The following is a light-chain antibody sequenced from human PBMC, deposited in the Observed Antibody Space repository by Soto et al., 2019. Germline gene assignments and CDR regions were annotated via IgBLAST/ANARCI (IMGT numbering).Light chain of an antibody. V-gene: IGKV1-9*01. CDR2: AAS. Sequence: DIQMTQSPSSLSASVGDRVTITCRAGQGISSYLAWYQQKPGKAPKLLIYAASTLQSGVPSRFSGSGSGTDFTLTISSLQPEDFATYHCQQLNSYPLTFGGGTKVDIK. CDR1: QGISSY. CDR3: QQLNSYPLT. J-gene: IGKJ4*01.